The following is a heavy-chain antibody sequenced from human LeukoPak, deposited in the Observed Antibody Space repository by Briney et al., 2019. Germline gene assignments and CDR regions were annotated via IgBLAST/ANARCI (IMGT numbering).Heavy chain of an antibody. Sequence: ETLSLTCAVYGGSFSGYYWSWIRQPPGKGLEWIGEIDHSGSTNYNPSLKSRVTISVDTSKNQFSLKLSSVTAADTAVYYCAREAARGVSPWGQGTLVTVSS. V-gene: IGHV4-34*01. J-gene: IGHJ5*02. CDR2: IDHSGST. CDR1: GGSFSGYY. CDR3: AREAARGVSP. D-gene: IGHD6-6*01.